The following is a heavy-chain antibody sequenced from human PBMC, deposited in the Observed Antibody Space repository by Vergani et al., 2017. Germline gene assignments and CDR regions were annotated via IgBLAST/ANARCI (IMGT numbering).Heavy chain of an antibody. D-gene: IGHD2-15*01. CDR1: GFTFSSYA. V-gene: IGHV3-23*01. CDR2: ISGSGGST. Sequence: EVQLLESGGGLVQPGGSLRLSCAASGFTFSSYAMSWVRQAPGKGLEWVSAISGSGGSTYYANSVKGRFTISRDNSKNTLCLQMNSLRAEDTAVYYCAKDRDIVVVVAATVFDYWGQGTLVTVSS. CDR3: AKDRDIVVVVAATVFDY. J-gene: IGHJ4*02.